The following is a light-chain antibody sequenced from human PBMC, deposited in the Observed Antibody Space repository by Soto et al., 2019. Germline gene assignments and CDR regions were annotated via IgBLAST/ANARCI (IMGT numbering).Light chain of an antibody. J-gene: IGKJ1*01. CDR1: QTISSW. Sequence: LQMTQSPSTLSGSVGDRVTITCRASQTISSWLAWYQQKPGKAPKLLLYKASTLKSGVPSRGIGSGSGTEFSRTISSLQPDDFATYYGQHYNSYSEAFGQGPKVELK. V-gene: IGKV1-5*03. CDR2: KAS. CDR3: QHYNSYSEA.